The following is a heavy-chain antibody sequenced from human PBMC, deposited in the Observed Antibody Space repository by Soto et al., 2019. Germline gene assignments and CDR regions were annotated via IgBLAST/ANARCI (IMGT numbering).Heavy chain of an antibody. D-gene: IGHD2-2*02. J-gene: IGHJ6*03. Sequence: PGGSLRLSCAASGFTFSSYSMNWVRQAPGKGLEWVSSISSSSSYIYYADSVKGRFTISRDNAKNSLYLQMNSLRAEDTAVYYCAIERVGYQPLLYPAYYYYYMDVWGKGTTVTVSS. CDR3: AIERVGYQPLLYPAYYYYYMDV. CDR2: ISSSSSYI. V-gene: IGHV3-21*01. CDR1: GFTFSSYS.